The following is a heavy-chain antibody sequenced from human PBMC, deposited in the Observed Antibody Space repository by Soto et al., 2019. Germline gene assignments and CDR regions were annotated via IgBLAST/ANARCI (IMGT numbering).Heavy chain of an antibody. J-gene: IGHJ4*02. V-gene: IGHV4-4*07. Sequence: PSETLSLTCTVSGRSMSGYYWSWIRQPAGERLEWIGRIYTSGTTDFNPSLKGRVTMSVDTSKNQFSLKLTSVTAADTALYYCAREDYYDTGYYVVWGQGTQVTVSP. CDR1: GRSMSGYY. CDR3: AREDYYDTGYYVV. CDR2: IYTSGTT. D-gene: IGHD3-9*01.